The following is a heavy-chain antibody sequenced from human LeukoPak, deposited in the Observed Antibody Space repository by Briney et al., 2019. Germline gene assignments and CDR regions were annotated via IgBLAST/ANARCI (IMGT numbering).Heavy chain of an antibody. CDR1: GGSISSYY. CDR3: ARATPNVDY. Sequence: PSETLSLTCTVSGGSISSYYWSWIRQPPGKGLEWIGEINHSGSTNYNPSLKSRVTISVDTSKNQFSLKLSSVTAADTAVYYCARATPNVDYWGQGTLVTVSS. V-gene: IGHV4-34*01. J-gene: IGHJ4*02. CDR2: INHSGST.